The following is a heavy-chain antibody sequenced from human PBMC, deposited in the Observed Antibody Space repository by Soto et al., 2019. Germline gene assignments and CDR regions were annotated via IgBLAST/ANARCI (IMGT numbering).Heavy chain of an antibody. CDR1: GGSISSSSYY. D-gene: IGHD3-10*01. J-gene: IGHJ5*02. V-gene: IGHV4-39*01. CDR2: IYYSGST. Sequence: QLQLQESGPGLVKPSETLSLTCTVSGGSISSSSYYWGWIRQPPGKGLEWIGSIYYSGSTYYNPSLKRRVTISVDTSKNQFSLKLSSVTAADTAVYYCAREAPTMVRGVHLGGWFDPWGQGTLVTVSS. CDR3: AREAPTMVRGVHLGGWFDP.